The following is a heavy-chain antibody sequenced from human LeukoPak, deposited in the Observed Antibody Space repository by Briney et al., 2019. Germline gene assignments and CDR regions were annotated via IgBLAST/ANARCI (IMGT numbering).Heavy chain of an antibody. CDR3: ARVFSIAAAQAAFDI. CDR2: ISAYNGNT. CDR1: GYTFTSYG. J-gene: IGHJ3*02. D-gene: IGHD6-13*01. V-gene: IGHV1-18*01. Sequence: GASVKVSCKASGYTFTSYGISWVRQAPGQGLEWMGWISAYNGNTNYAQKLQARVTMTTDTSTSTAYMELRSLRSDDTAVYYCARVFSIAAAQAAFDIWGQGTMVTVSS.